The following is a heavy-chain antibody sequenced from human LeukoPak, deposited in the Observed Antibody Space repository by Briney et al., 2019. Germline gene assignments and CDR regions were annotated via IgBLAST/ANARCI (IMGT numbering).Heavy chain of an antibody. J-gene: IGHJ4*02. CDR1: GGAISSYY. CDR3: ARDGYDYVWGSYDY. Sequence: SETLSLTCTVSGGAISSYYWSWIRQPAGKGLEWIGRIYTSGSTNYNPSLKSRVTMSVDTSKNQFSLKLRSVTAADTAVYYCARDGYDYVWGSYDYWGQGTLVTVSS. V-gene: IGHV4-4*07. D-gene: IGHD3-16*01. CDR2: IYTSGST.